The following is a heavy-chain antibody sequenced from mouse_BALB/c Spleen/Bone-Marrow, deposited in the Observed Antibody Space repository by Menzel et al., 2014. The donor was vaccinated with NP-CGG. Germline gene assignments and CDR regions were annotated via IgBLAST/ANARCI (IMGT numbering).Heavy chain of an antibody. J-gene: IGHJ4*01. CDR2: IWSGGST. Sequence: VHLVESGPGLVQPSQSLSITCTVSGFSLTSYGVHWVRQSPGKGLEWLGVIWSGGSTDYNAAFISRLSISKDNSKSQVFFKMNSLQANDTAICYCASGGDGYAMDYWGQGTSVTVSS. CDR3: ASGGDGYAMDY. CDR1: GFSLTSYG. D-gene: IGHD3-3*01. V-gene: IGHV2-2*02.